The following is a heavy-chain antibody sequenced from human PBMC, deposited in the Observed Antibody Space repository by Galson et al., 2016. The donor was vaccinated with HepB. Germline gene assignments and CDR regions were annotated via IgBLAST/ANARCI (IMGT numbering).Heavy chain of an antibody. D-gene: IGHD1-26*01. CDR3: VQGSTAPAV. Sequence: SLRLXCAASGFTFSNYGMTWVRQAPGKGLEVVSSISRSGDSTDYTDSVKGRFTISRDNSKNTLSLQTNSLTADDTAIYYCVQGSTAPAVWGKGTTVTVSS. J-gene: IGHJ6*04. V-gene: IGHV3-23*01. CDR1: GFTFSNYG. CDR2: ISRSGDST.